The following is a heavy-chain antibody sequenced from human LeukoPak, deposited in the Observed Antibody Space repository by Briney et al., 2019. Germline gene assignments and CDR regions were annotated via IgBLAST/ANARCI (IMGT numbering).Heavy chain of an antibody. Sequence: SETLSLTCTVSGGSISSYYWSWIRQPPGKGLEWIGYIYYSGSTNYNPSLKSRVTISVDTSKNQFSLTLSSVTAADTAVYYCARGGGYSYGYDYYYYYYMDVWGKGTTVTVSS. CDR1: GGSISSYY. V-gene: IGHV4-59*01. CDR2: IYYSGST. CDR3: ARGGGYSYGYDYYYYYYMDV. D-gene: IGHD5-18*01. J-gene: IGHJ6*03.